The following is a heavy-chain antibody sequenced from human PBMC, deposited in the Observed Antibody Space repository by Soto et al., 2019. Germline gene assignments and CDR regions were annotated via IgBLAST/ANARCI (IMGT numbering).Heavy chain of an antibody. V-gene: IGHV1-18*04. J-gene: IGHJ4*02. CDR2: ISAYNGNT. CDR3: ARVENGYYVAYFDY. CDR1: GYTFTSYG. D-gene: IGHD1-7*01. Sequence: QVQLVQSGAEVKKHGASVKVSCKASGYTFTSYGISWVRQAPVQGLEWMGWISAYNGNTNYAQKLQGIVTMTTDTSTSTAYMELRSLRSDDTAVYYCARVENGYYVAYFDYWGQGTLVTVSS.